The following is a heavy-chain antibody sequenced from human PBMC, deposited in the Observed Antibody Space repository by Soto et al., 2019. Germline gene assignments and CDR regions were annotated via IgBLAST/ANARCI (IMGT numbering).Heavy chain of an antibody. V-gene: IGHV3-30*18. J-gene: IGHJ4*02. D-gene: IGHD3-3*01. CDR1: GFTFSSYG. CDR2: LSYDGSNK. Sequence: QVQLVESGGGVVQPGRSLRLSCAASGFTFSSYGLHWVRQAPGKGLEWVAVLSYDGSNKNYADSVKGRFTISRDNSENTMYLQMDSLRAEDTAVYYCSKDQTGNYDFWLRPTDSLGQGTLVTVSS. CDR3: SKDQTGNYDFWLRPTDS.